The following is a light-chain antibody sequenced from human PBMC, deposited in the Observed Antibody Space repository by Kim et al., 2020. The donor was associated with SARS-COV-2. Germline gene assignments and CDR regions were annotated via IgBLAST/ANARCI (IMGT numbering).Light chain of an antibody. CDR2: AAS. CDR3: QKYNSAPWT. Sequence: ASVGDRVTITCRASQDIANSLAWYQQTPGKVPQVLIYAASTLQSGVPSRFSGSGSGTEFTLTIGSLQTEDVATYYFQKYNSAPWTFGPGTKVDIK. J-gene: IGKJ1*01. CDR1: QDIANS. V-gene: IGKV1-27*01.